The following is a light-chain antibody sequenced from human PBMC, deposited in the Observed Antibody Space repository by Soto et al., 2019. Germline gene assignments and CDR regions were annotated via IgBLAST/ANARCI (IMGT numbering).Light chain of an antibody. V-gene: IGKV3-15*01. J-gene: IGKJ1*01. CDR1: QSVSSN. Sequence: EMVITQSPATLSVSPGERATLSCRASQSVSSNLAWYQQKPGQAPRLLIYGASTRATGIPARFSGSGSGTEFTLTISSLQSEDFAVYYCQQYNNWPPRAFGQGTKVDIK. CDR2: GAS. CDR3: QQYNNWPPRA.